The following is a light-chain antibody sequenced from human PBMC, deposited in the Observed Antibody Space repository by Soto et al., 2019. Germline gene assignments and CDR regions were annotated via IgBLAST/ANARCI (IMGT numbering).Light chain of an antibody. CDR2: GAS. Sequence: EIVLTQSPGTLSLSPGERATLSCRASQSVSSSYLAWYQQKPGQAPRLLIYGASSRATGIPGRFSGSGSGTDFTLTISRLEPEDGAVYYCQQYGSSPYTFGQGTKLEIK. J-gene: IGKJ2*01. CDR1: QSVSSSY. V-gene: IGKV3-20*01. CDR3: QQYGSSPYT.